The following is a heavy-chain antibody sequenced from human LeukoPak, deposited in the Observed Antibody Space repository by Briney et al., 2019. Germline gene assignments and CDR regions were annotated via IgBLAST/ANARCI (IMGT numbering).Heavy chain of an antibody. J-gene: IGHJ4*02. CDR1: GFIFNNYA. Sequence: GGSLRLSCAASGFIFNNYAMHWVRQAPGKGLEWVALISSDGSKKSYADSVKGRFTISRDNAKNSLYLQMNSLRAEDTAVYYCARGIAALGFDYWGQGTLVTVSS. CDR2: ISSDGSKK. D-gene: IGHD6-6*01. V-gene: IGHV3-30*04. CDR3: ARGIAALGFDY.